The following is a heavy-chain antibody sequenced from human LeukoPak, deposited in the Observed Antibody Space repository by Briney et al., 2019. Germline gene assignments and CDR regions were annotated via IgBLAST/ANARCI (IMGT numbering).Heavy chain of an antibody. D-gene: IGHD3-22*01. CDR2: IYYSGST. V-gene: IGHV4-59*12. CDR3: AREKTYYYDSSGYFYGKHTRRYFDY. Sequence: PSETLSLTCTVSGGSISSYYWSWIRQPPGKGLEWIGYIYYSGSTYYNPSLKSRVTISVDTSKNQFSLKLGSVTAADTAVYYCAREKTYYYDSSGYFYGKHTRRYFDYWGQGTLVTVSS. CDR1: GGSISSYY. J-gene: IGHJ4*02.